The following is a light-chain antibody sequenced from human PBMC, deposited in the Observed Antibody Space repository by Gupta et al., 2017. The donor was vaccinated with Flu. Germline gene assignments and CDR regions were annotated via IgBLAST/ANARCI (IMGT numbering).Light chain of an antibody. J-gene: IGLJ2*01. CDR1: SSNIGSNT. V-gene: IGLV1-44*01. CDR3: AAWDDSLNGLLV. CDR2: SNN. Sequence: VTISCSGSSSNIGSNTVNWYQQFPGTAPKLLIYSNNERPSGVPDRISGSKSGTSASLAISGLQSEDEADYYCAAWDDSLNGLLVFGGGTKLTVL.